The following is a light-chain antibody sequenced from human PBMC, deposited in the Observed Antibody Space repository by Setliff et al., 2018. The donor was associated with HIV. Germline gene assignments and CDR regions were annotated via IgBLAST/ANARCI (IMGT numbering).Light chain of an antibody. CDR3: QQYGASPT. V-gene: IGKV3D-20*01. Sequence: EIVLTQSPGTLSLSPGERATLSCSASQSIRNDYLAWYQQRPGLAPMLLIYDASNRASGILDRFGGSGSGTDFTLTISRLEPEDFAVYYCQQYGASPTFGQGTKVDSK. CDR1: QSIRNDY. J-gene: IGKJ1*01. CDR2: DAS.